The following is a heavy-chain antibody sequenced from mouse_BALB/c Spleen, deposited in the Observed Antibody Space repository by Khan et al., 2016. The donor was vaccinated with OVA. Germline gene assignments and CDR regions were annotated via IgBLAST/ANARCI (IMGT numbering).Heavy chain of an antibody. Sequence: VQLKESGPGLVKPSQSLSLTCTVTGYSITSDYAWNWIRQFPGNKLEWMAYISYSGSTSYNPSLKSRISITRDTSKNQFFLQLNSVTTEDTATXYCARRRGNYAMDYWGQRTSVTVSS. J-gene: IGHJ4*01. V-gene: IGHV3-2*02. CDR3: ARRRGNYAMDY. CDR1: GYSITSDYA. CDR2: ISYSGST.